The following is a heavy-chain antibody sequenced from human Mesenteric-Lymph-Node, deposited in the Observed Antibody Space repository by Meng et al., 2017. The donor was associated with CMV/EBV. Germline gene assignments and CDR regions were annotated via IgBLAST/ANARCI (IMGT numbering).Heavy chain of an antibody. CDR1: GFTFSRYT. J-gene: IGHJ4*02. Sequence: GGSLRLSCAASGFTFSRYTMHWVRRAPGKGLEWVAVISYDGSNKYYADSVKGRFTISRDNSKNTLYMQMNSLRAEDTAVYYCARAPVDIVVVPAAHFDFCGQGTLVTVSS. CDR2: ISYDGSNK. CDR3: ARAPVDIVVVPAAHFDF. V-gene: IGHV3-30-3*01. D-gene: IGHD2-2*01.